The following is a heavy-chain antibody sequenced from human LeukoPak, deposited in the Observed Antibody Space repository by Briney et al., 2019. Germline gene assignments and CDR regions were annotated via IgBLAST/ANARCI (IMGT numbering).Heavy chain of an antibody. CDR1: GFTFSSYA. J-gene: IGHJ4*02. V-gene: IGHV3-23*01. D-gene: IGHD3-22*01. Sequence: GGSLRLSCAASGFTFSSYAMSWVRQAPGKGLEWVSAISGSGGSTYYADSVKSRFTISRDNSKNTLYLQMNSLRAEDTDVYYCAKDHTYTYYYDSSGYLQDLYFDYWGQGTLVTGSS. CDR2: ISGSGGST. CDR3: AKDHTYTYYYDSSGYLQDLYFDY.